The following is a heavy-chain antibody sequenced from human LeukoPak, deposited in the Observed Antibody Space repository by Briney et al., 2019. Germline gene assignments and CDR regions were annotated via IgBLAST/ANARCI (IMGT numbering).Heavy chain of an antibody. Sequence: GGSLRLSCAASGFTFSSYWMHWVRQAPGKGLVWVSRINSDGSSTSYAGSVKGRFTISRDNAKNTLYLQMNSLRAEDTAVYYCVRVLDGVGATRSFDYWGQGTLVTVSS. J-gene: IGHJ4*02. CDR2: INSDGSST. CDR1: GFTFSSYW. V-gene: IGHV3-74*01. CDR3: VRVLDGVGATRSFDY. D-gene: IGHD1-26*01.